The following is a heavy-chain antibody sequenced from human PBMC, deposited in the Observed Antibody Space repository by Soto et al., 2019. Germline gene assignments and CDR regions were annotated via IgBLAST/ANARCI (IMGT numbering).Heavy chain of an antibody. V-gene: IGHV4-30-4*01. Sequence: QVQLQESGPGLVKPSQTLSLTCTVSGGSISSGDYYWSWIRQPPGKGLEWIGYIYYSGSTYYKSSLKSRVIISIDASKHQFSLKLRSVTAADTAVYYCARKGWPDVFDIWGQGAMVTVSS. CDR2: IYYSGST. CDR1: GGSISSGDYY. J-gene: IGHJ3*02. CDR3: ARKGWPDVFDI.